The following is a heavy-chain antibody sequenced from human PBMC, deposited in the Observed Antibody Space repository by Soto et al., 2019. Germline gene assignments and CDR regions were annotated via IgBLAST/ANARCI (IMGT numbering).Heavy chain of an antibody. CDR2: ISGSGGST. V-gene: IGHV3-23*01. J-gene: IGHJ6*03. CDR3: AKDGPSSSSVHLGYYYYMDV. D-gene: IGHD6-6*01. Sequence: EVQLLESGGGLVQPGGSLRLSCAASGFTFSSYAMSWVRQAPGKGLEWVSAISGSGGSTYYADSVKGRFTISRDNSKNTLYLQMNSLRAEDTAVYYCAKDGPSSSSVHLGYYYYMDVWGKGTTVTVSS. CDR1: GFTFSSYA.